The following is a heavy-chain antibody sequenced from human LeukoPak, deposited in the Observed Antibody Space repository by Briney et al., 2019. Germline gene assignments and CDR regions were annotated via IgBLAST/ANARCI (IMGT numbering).Heavy chain of an antibody. CDR2: INPSGGST. D-gene: IGHD3-3*01. Sequence: ASVKVSCKASGYTFTSYYMHWVRQAPGQGLEWMGIINPSGGSTSYAQKFQGRVTMTRDTSTSTVYMELSSLRSEDTAVYYCARAGTIFGVVIGGPSYYFDYWGQGTLVTVSS. CDR1: GYTFTSYY. CDR3: ARAGTIFGVVIGGPSYYFDY. V-gene: IGHV1-46*01. J-gene: IGHJ4*02.